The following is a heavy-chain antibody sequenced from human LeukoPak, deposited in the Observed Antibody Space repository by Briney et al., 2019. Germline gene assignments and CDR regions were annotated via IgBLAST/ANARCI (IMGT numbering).Heavy chain of an antibody. CDR3: ARPIKGY. V-gene: IGHV4-34*01. Sequence: SETLSLTCAVYGGSFSGYYWSWIRQPPGKGLEWIGEINHSGSTNYNPSLKGRVTISVDTSKNQFSLKLSSVTAADTAVYYCARPIKGYWGQGTLVTVSS. CDR1: GGSFSGYY. J-gene: IGHJ4*02. CDR2: INHSGST.